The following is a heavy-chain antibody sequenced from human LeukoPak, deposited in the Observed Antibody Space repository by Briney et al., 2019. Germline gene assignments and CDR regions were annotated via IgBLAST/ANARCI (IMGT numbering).Heavy chain of an antibody. D-gene: IGHD3-10*01. CDR1: GFTFSSYW. Sequence: GGSLRLSCAASGFTFSSYWMHWVRQAPGKGLVWVSRINSDVSSTSYADSVKGRFTISRDNGKNTLYLQMNSLGAEDTAVYYCARAKYYYGSGSYYFDYWGQGTLVTVSS. CDR2: INSDVSST. V-gene: IGHV3-74*01. CDR3: ARAKYYYGSGSYYFDY. J-gene: IGHJ4*02.